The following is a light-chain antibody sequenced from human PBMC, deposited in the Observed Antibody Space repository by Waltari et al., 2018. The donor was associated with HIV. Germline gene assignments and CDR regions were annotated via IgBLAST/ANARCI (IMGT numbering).Light chain of an antibody. CDR3: QQYDDSPWT. CDR2: GAS. CDR1: QSVSNSY. Sequence: EIVLTQSPGTLSLSPGERATLSCRASQSVSNSYLAWYQQKPGQAPRLLIFGASVRATGIPDRFTGSESGTDFTLTISRLEPEDFAVYYCQQYDDSPWTFGQGTKVDIK. V-gene: IGKV3-20*01. J-gene: IGKJ1*01.